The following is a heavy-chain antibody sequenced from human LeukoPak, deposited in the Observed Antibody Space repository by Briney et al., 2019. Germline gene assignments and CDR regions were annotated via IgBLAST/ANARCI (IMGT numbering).Heavy chain of an antibody. V-gene: IGHV1-18*01. CDR3: AKDRIIAVAGYFDY. CDR2: ISAYNGNT. D-gene: IGHD6-19*01. CDR1: GYTFTSYG. Sequence: ASVKVYCKASGYTFTSYGISWVRQAPGQGLEWMGWISAYNGNTNYAQKLQGRVTMTTDTSTSTAYMELRSLRSDDTAVYYCAKDRIIAVAGYFDYWGQGTLVTVSS. J-gene: IGHJ4*02.